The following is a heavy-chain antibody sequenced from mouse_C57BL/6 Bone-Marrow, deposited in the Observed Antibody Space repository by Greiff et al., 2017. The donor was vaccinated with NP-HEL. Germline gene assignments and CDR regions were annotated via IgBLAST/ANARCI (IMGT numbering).Heavy chain of an antibody. J-gene: IGHJ3*01. CDR2: IDPETGGT. D-gene: IGHD2-4*01. V-gene: IGHV1-15*01. CDR3: ARPLYYDYDAWFAY. CDR1: GYTFTDYE. Sequence: QVQLQQSGAELVRPGASVTLSCKASGYTFTDYEMHWVKQTPVHGLEWIGAIDPETGGTAYNQKFKGKAILTADKSSSTAYMQLSSLTSEDSAVYYCARPLYYDYDAWFAYWGQGTLVTVSA.